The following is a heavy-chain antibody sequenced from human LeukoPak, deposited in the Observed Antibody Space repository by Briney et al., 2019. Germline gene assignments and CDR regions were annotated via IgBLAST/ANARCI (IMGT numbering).Heavy chain of an antibody. V-gene: IGHV3-48*01. J-gene: IGHJ4*02. D-gene: IGHD6-13*01. CDR3: ARDMTASSWHPLDY. Sequence: GGSLRLSCEASGFSFSTYSMNWVRQAPGKGLEWVSYITSNSGAIYYADSVKGRFTMSRDNAKNSLYLQMNSLRAEDTAVYYCARDMTASSWHPLDYWGQGTLITVSS. CDR2: ITSNSGAI. CDR1: GFSFSTYS.